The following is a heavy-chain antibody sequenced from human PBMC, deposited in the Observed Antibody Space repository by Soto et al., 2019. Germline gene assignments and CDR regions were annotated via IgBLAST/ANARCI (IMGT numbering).Heavy chain of an antibody. CDR2: INAGNGNT. D-gene: IGHD3-22*01. Sequence: QVQLVQSGAEVKKPGASVKVSCKASGYTFTSNAMHWVRQAPGQRLEWMGWINAGNGNTKYSQKFQGRVTITRDTSASTAYMELSSLRSEDTAVYYCASNYYYDSSGYYVFDYWGQGTLVTVSS. CDR1: GYTFTSNA. V-gene: IGHV1-3*01. CDR3: ASNYYYDSSGYYVFDY. J-gene: IGHJ4*02.